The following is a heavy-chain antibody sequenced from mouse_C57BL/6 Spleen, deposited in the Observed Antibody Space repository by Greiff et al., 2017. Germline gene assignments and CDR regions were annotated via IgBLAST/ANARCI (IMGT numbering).Heavy chain of an antibody. CDR3: AAREGAWFAY. J-gene: IGHJ3*01. Sequence: QVQLQQPGAELVRPGSSVKLSCKASGYTFTSYWMDWVKQRPGQGLEWIGNIYPSDSETHYTQKFKDKATLTVDKSSSTAYMQLSSLTSEDSAVYYCAAREGAWFAYWGQGTLVTVSA. D-gene: IGHD3-3*01. V-gene: IGHV1-61*01. CDR2: IYPSDSET. CDR1: GYTFTSYW.